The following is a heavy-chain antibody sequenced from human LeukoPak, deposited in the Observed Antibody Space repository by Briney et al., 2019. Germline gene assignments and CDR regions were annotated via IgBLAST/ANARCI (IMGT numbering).Heavy chain of an antibody. CDR3: SRGGAVAGSTFDY. D-gene: IGHD6-19*01. CDR1: GFTFSSYA. V-gene: IGHV3-48*03. J-gene: IGHJ4*02. Sequence: PGGSLRLSCAASGFTFSSYAMHWVRQAPGKGLEWVSFISSSGSNTYYADSVKGRFTISRDNAKNSLYLQMNSLRAEDTAVYYCSRGGAVAGSTFDYWGQGTLVSVSS. CDR2: ISSSGSNT.